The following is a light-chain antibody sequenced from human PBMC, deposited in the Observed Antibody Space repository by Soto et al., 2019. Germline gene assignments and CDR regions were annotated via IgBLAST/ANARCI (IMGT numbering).Light chain of an antibody. V-gene: IGLV2-18*02. Sequence: QSALTQPPSVSGSPGQSVTISCTGTSSDIGSYNHVSWYQQPPGTAPKLMIYEVNTRPSGVPDRFSGSKSGNTASLTISGLQAEDEADYYCTSYTSSSSTCYVFGTGTQLTVL. CDR1: SSDIGSYNH. CDR3: TSYTSSSSTCYV. J-gene: IGLJ1*01. CDR2: EVN.